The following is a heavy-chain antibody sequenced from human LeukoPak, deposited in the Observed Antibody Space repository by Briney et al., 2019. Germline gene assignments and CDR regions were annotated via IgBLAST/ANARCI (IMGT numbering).Heavy chain of an antibody. CDR1: GYTSTGYY. J-gene: IGHJ6*03. D-gene: IGHD3-3*01. CDR2: INPNSGGT. Sequence: ASVKVSCKASGYTSTGYYMHWVRQAPGQGLEWMGWINPNSGGTNYAQKFQGKVTMTRDTSISTAYMELSRLRSDDTAVYYCARDSSADYDFWSGFMDVWGKGTTVTVSS. CDR3: ARDSSADYDFWSGFMDV. V-gene: IGHV1-2*02.